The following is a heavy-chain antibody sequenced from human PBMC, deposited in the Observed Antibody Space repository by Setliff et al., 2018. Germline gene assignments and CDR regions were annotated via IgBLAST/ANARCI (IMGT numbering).Heavy chain of an antibody. CDR2: IYPGVSDT. D-gene: IGHD6-13*01. CDR3: ARVGQQLVYYYYGMDV. J-gene: IGHJ6*02. CDR1: GYSFTSYW. V-gene: IGHV5-51*01. Sequence: GESLKISCKGSGYSFTSYWIGWVRQMPGKGLEWMGIIYPGVSDTRYSPSFQGQVTISADKSISTAYLQWSSLKASDTAMYYCARVGQQLVYYYYGMDVWGQGTTVTSP.